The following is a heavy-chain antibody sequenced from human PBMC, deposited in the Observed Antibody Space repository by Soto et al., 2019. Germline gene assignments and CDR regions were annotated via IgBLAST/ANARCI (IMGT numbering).Heavy chain of an antibody. CDR1: GYTLTELS. Sequence: ASVKVSCKVSGYTLTELSMYWVRQAPGKGLEWMGGFDPEDGETIYAQKFQGRVTMTEDTSTDTAYMELSSLRSEDTAVYYCATAPGGYSGYDWWSNWFDPWGQGTLVTVS. CDR3: ATAPGGYSGYDWWSNWFDP. D-gene: IGHD5-12*01. V-gene: IGHV1-24*01. CDR2: FDPEDGET. J-gene: IGHJ5*02.